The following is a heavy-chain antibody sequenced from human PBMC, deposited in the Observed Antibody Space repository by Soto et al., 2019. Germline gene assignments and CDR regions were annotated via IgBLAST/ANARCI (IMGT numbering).Heavy chain of an antibody. CDR2: ISAGGGNT. V-gene: IGHV3-23*01. D-gene: IGHD2-2*01. J-gene: IGHJ5*02. CDR3: AKHAVYQLGSWFDP. CDR1: GFSFSTYA. Sequence: EVQLLESGGGLVQPGGSLRLSCAVSGFSFSTYAMSWVRQAPGKGLEWVSGISAGGGNTYYADSVRGRFTISRDNSKDTLYLQIPSLRAEDTAFYYCAKHAVYQLGSWFDPWGQGSLVTVSS.